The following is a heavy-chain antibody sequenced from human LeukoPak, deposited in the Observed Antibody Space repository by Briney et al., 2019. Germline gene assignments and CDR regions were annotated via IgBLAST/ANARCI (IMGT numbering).Heavy chain of an antibody. J-gene: IGHJ4*02. Sequence: GGSLRLSCAASGFTFSSYWMSWVRQAPGKGLEWVANIKQDGSEKYYVDSVKGRFTISRDNAKNSLYLQMNSLRAEDTAVYYCATLPGYYDFWSGYLRDYWGQGTLVTVSS. V-gene: IGHV3-7*01. CDR2: IKQDGSEK. CDR3: ATLPGYYDFWSGYLRDY. D-gene: IGHD3-3*01. CDR1: GFTFSSYW.